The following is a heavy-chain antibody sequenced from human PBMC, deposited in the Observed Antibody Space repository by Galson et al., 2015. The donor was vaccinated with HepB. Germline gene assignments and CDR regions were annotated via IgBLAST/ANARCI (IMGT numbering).Heavy chain of an antibody. CDR1: GFPFGKFV. J-gene: IGHJ3*02. CDR3: VREQAHDYGEHFGAFDI. CDR2: VWYDGNNK. Sequence: SLRLSCAASGFPFGKFVIHWVRQAPGKGQEWVALVWYDGNNKSYADSVKGRFRLSRDNSKNTLFLQMNSLSVEDTALYYCVREQAHDYGEHFGAFDIGGQGTMVGVSP. D-gene: IGHD4-17*01. V-gene: IGHV3-33*01.